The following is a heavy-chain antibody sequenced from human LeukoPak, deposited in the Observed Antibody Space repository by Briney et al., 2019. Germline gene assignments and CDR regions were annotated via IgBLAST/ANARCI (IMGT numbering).Heavy chain of an antibody. CDR2: ISGNGGGT. Sequence: SGGSLRLSCAASGSTFSNYAMSWVRQAPGKGLEWVSAISGNGGGTYYADSVKGRFTISRDNSKNTLYLQMKSLRAEDTAVYYCAKGTKVIVVDNYFDYWGQGTLVTVSS. CDR1: GSTFSNYA. CDR3: AKGTKVIVVDNYFDY. J-gene: IGHJ4*02. V-gene: IGHV3-23*01. D-gene: IGHD3-22*01.